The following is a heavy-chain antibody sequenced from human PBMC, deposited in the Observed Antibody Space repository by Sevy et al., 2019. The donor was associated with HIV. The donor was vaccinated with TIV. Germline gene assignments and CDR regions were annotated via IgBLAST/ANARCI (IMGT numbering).Heavy chain of an antibody. CDR3: ARDEVGGSYWEFDY. Sequence: GGSLRLSCAASGFTFSSYSMNWVRQAPGKGLEWVSSISTSSSYIYYADSVKGRFTISRDNAKNSLYLQMNSLRAEDTDVYYCARDEVGGSYWEFDYWGQRTLVTVSS. CDR2: ISTSSSYI. D-gene: IGHD1-26*01. V-gene: IGHV3-21*01. CDR1: GFTFSSYS. J-gene: IGHJ4*02.